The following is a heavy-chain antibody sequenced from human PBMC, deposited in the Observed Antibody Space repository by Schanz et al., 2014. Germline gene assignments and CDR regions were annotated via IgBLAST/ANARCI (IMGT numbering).Heavy chain of an antibody. Sequence: QVQLVQSGPEVKKPGASAKVSCQASGYTLKHHAMHWVRQAPGQSLEWLGWINPSNGSTHYSPRLNGRVSISSDTAASTVYLHVSSLRSDDTAVYYCARDLIAAAESWFSPWGQGTPITVSS. CDR2: INPSNGST. CDR3: ARDLIAAAESWFSP. J-gene: IGHJ5*02. D-gene: IGHD6-13*01. CDR1: GYTLKHHA. V-gene: IGHV1-3*01.